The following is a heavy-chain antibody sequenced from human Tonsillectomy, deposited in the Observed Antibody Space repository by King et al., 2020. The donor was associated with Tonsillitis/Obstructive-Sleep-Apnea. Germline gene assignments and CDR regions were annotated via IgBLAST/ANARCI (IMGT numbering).Heavy chain of an antibody. V-gene: IGHV3-11*05. Sequence: VQLVQSGGGLVKPGGSLRLSCAASGFTFSDYYMSWIRQAPGKGLEWVSYISSSSSYTNYADSVKGRFTISRDNAKNSLYLQMNSLRAEDTAVYYCARDGGGRGSWYLGGMEFGFDYWGQGTLVTVSS. CDR3: ARDGGGRGSWYLGGMEFGFDY. CDR2: ISSSSSYT. J-gene: IGHJ4*02. D-gene: IGHD6-13*01. CDR1: GFTFSDYY.